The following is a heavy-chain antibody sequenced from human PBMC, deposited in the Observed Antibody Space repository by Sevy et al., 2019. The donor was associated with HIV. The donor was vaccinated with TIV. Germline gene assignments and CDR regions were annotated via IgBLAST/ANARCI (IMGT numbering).Heavy chain of an antibody. Sequence: GGSLRLSCAASGFTFSSYAMSWVRQAPGKGLEWVSAISGSGGSTYYADSVNGRFTISRDNSKNTLYLQMNSLRAEDTAVYYCAKYLGYCSGGSCYPAPFDYWGQGTLVTVSS. CDR1: GFTFSSYA. V-gene: IGHV3-23*01. CDR2: ISGSGGST. J-gene: IGHJ4*02. D-gene: IGHD2-15*01. CDR3: AKYLGYCSGGSCYPAPFDY.